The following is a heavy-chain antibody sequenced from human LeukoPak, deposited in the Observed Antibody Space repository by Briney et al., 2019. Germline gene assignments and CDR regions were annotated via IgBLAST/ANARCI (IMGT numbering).Heavy chain of an antibody. J-gene: IGHJ4*02. V-gene: IGHV1-2*06. CDR2: INPNSGGT. CDR1: GYTFTGYY. CDR3: ARVEGSSWYVRYDY. D-gene: IGHD6-13*01. Sequence: ASVKVSCKASGYTFTGYYMHWVRQAPGQGLEWMGRINPNSGGTNYAQKFQGRVTMTRDTSISTAYMELSRLRSDDTAVYYCARVEGSSWYVRYDYWGQGTQATVSS.